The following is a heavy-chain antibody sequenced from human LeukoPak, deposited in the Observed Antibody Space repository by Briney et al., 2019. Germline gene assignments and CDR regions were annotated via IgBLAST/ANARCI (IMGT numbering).Heavy chain of an antibody. D-gene: IGHD1-26*01. CDR1: GFTFDDYA. CDR3: ARALRGGSGSYQYYFDY. Sequence: PGGSLRLSCAVSGFTFDDYAMHWVRQVPGKGLEWVSGINWNSDSIGYADSVKGRFTISRDNAKNSLYLQMNSLRAEDTALYYCARALRGGSGSYQYYFDYWGQGTLVTVSS. CDR2: INWNSDSI. J-gene: IGHJ4*02. V-gene: IGHV3-20*04.